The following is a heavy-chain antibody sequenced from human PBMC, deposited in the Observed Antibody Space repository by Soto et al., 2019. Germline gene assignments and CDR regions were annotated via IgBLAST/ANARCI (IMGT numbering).Heavy chain of an antibody. CDR2: IYHSGST. V-gene: IGHV4-4*02. J-gene: IGHJ4*02. Sequence: QVQLQESGPGLVKPSGTLSLTCAVSGGSISSSNWWSWVRQPPGKGLEWIGEIYHSGSTNYNPSRKRRVTISVDKSTNQFSLKLSSVTAADTAVYYCARRASGYQQNTFDYWGQGTLVTVSS. CDR3: ARRASGYQQNTFDY. D-gene: IGHD3-3*01. CDR1: GGSISSSNW.